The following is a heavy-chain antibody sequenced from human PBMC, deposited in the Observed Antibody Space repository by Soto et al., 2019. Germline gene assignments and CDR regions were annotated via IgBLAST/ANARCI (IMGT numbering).Heavy chain of an antibody. CDR1: GGTFSSYS. J-gene: IGHJ5*02. CDR3: ARGKEQLGGGWFDP. D-gene: IGHD6-6*01. Sequence: SVKVSCKASGGTFSSYSISWVLQAPGQGLEWMGGIIPIFGTANYAQKFQGRVTITADESTSTAYMELSSLRSEDTAVYYCARGKEQLGGGWFDPWGQGTLVTVSS. V-gene: IGHV1-69*13. CDR2: IIPIFGTA.